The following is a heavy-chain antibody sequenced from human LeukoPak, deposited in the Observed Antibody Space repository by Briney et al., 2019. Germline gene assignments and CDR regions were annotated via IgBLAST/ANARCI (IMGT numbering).Heavy chain of an antibody. Sequence: PSETLSLTCTVSGGSISSYYWSWIRQPPGKGLEWIGYIYYSGSTNYNPSLKSRVTISVDTSKNQFSLKLSSVTAADTAVYYCARDRIKEPHWYFDLWGRGTLVTVSS. CDR2: IYYSGST. CDR1: GGSISSYY. V-gene: IGHV4-59*01. CDR3: ARDRIKEPHWYFDL. J-gene: IGHJ2*01.